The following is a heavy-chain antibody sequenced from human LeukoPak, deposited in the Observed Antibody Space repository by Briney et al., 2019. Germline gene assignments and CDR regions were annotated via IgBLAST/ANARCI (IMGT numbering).Heavy chain of an antibody. J-gene: IGHJ5*02. CDR1: GFTFSNYA. V-gene: IGHV3-11*04. D-gene: IGHD3-10*01. CDR2: ISTIGTTI. CDR3: ARARYYYVSGNSFPGQFDR. Sequence: GGSLRLSCAASGFTFSNYAMSWVRQAPGKGLECISYISTIGTTIYYADSVKGRFTISRDNAKNSLYLQMNSLRAEDTAMYYCARARYYYVSGNSFPGQFDRWGQGILVTVSS.